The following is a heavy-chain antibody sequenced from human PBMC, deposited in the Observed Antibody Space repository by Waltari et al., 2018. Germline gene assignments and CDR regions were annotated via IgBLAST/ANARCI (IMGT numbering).Heavy chain of an antibody. D-gene: IGHD7-27*01. CDR1: GGTFSSYA. J-gene: IGHJ3*02. CDR2: IIPIFGTA. CDR3: ARRPVTPGLGAFDI. Sequence: QVQLVQSGAEVKKPGSSVKVSCKASGGTFSSYAISWVRQAPGQGLEWMGGIIPIFGTANYAQKFQGRVTITADESTSTAYMELSSLRSEDTAVYYCARRPVTPGLGAFDIWGQGTMVTVSS. V-gene: IGHV1-69*01.